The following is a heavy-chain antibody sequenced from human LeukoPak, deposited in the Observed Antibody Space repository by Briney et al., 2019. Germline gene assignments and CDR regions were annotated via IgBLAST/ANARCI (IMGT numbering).Heavy chain of an antibody. Sequence: PGGSLRLSCAASGFIFNSYGLIWVRQAPGKGLQWVSAISNDGGGTTYADFVKGRFTISRDNSKNTLFLQMNSLRAEDTALYYCAKGGSGYFADLWGQGTLVTVSS. J-gene: IGHJ5*02. CDR2: ISNDGGGT. CDR3: AKGGSGYFADL. V-gene: IGHV3-23*01. D-gene: IGHD3-22*01. CDR1: GFIFNSYG.